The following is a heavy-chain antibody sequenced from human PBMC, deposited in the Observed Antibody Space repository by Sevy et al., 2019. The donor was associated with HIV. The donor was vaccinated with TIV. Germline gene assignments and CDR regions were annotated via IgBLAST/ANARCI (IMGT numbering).Heavy chain of an antibody. D-gene: IGHD2-15*01. V-gene: IGHV2-5*01. CDR3: AHKPLYCSGGSCYSSAFDI. CDR2: IYWNDEK. CDR1: GFSLSTSGVG. Sequence: SGPTLVNPTQTLTLTCTFSGFSLSTSGVGVGWIRQPPGKALEWLALIYWNDEKRYSPSLKSRLTITKDTSKNQAVLKMTSMDPVDTTTYYCAHKPLYCSGGSCYSSAFDIWGQGTMVTVSS. J-gene: IGHJ3*02.